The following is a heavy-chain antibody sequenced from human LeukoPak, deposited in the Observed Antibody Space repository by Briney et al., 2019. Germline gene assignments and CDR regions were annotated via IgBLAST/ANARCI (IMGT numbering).Heavy chain of an antibody. CDR1: GFTFSSYE. D-gene: IGHD5-12*01. J-gene: IGHJ4*02. CDR3: ARASGYGWDY. V-gene: IGHV3-7*01. CDR2: IKQDGSEK. Sequence: GGSLRLSCAASGFTFSSYEMNWVRQAPGKGLEWVANIKQDGSEKYYVDSVKGRFTMSRDNAKNSLYLQMNSLRAEDAAVYYCARASGYGWDYWGQGTLVTVSS.